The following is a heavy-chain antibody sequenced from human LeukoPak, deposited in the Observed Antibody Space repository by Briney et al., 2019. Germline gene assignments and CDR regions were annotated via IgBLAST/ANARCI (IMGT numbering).Heavy chain of an antibody. V-gene: IGHV4-59*01. CDR2: IYYSGST. Sequence: SETLSLTCTVSGGSISSYYWSWIRQPPGKGLEWIGYIYYSGSTNYNPSLKSRVTISVDTSKNQFSLKLSSVTAADTAVYYCARDYDILTGFSGDAFDIWGQGTMVTVSS. D-gene: IGHD3-9*01. J-gene: IGHJ3*02. CDR3: ARDYDILTGFSGDAFDI. CDR1: GGSISSYY.